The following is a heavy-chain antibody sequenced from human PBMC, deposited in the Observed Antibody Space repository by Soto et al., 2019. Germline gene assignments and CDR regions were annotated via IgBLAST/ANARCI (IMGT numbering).Heavy chain of an antibody. D-gene: IGHD3-16*01. J-gene: IGHJ4*02. V-gene: IGHV4-59*01. CDR3: VGARYGGVRDTYTDA. CDR2: IHYGGGT. Sequence: SETLSLTCTVSGGSMSSYYWTWIRQPPGKGLEWIGFIHYGGGTVYNPALRSRVTVTVETSKKQFSLNLSSVTAADTAVYYCVGARYGGVRDTYTDAWGQGAVVTVAS. CDR1: GGSMSSYY.